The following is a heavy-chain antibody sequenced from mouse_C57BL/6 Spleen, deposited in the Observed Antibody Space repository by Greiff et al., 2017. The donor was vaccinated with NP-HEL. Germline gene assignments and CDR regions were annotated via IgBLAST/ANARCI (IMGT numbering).Heavy chain of an antibody. CDR1: GFTFTDYY. V-gene: IGHV7-3*01. CDR3: ARFPYCGSSLAWFAY. Sequence: EVKVVESGGGLVQPGGSLSLSCAASGFTFTDYYMSWVRQPPGKALEWLGFIRNKANGYTTEYSASVKGRFTISRDNSQSILYLQMNALRAEDSATYYCARFPYCGSSLAWFAYWGQGTLVTVSA. D-gene: IGHD1-1*01. CDR2: IRNKANGYTT. J-gene: IGHJ3*01.